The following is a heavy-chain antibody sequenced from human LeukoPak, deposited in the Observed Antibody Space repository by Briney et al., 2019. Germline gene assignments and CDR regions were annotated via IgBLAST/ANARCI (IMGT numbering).Heavy chain of an antibody. CDR2: INHSGST. Sequence: PSETLSLTCAVYGGSFSGYYWSWIRQPPGKGVEWIGEINHSGSTNYNPSLKSRVTISVDTSKNQFSLKLSSVTAADTAVYYCARAGGAVAGKGSHLPSTFDYWGQGTLVTVSS. J-gene: IGHJ4*02. CDR1: GGSFSGYY. D-gene: IGHD6-19*01. CDR3: ARAGGAVAGKGSHLPSTFDY. V-gene: IGHV4-34*01.